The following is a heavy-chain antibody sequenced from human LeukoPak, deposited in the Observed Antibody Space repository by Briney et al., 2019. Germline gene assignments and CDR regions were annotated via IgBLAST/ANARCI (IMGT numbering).Heavy chain of an antibody. Sequence: SETLSLTCAVYGGSFSGYYWSWIRQPPGKGLEWIREINHSGSTNYNPSLKSRVTISVDTSKNQFSLKLSSVTAADTAVYYCAREAGFLEWQFLYGMDVWGQGTTVTVSS. D-gene: IGHD3-3*01. V-gene: IGHV4-34*01. CDR1: GGSFSGYY. J-gene: IGHJ6*02. CDR2: INHSGST. CDR3: AREAGFLEWQFLYGMDV.